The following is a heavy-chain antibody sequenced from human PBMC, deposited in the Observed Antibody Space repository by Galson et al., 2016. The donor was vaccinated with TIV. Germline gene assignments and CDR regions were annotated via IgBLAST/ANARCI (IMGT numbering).Heavy chain of an antibody. J-gene: IGHJ5*02. CDR1: GDSISSYY. V-gene: IGHV4-59*01. CDR3: ATMYINGWFEN. Sequence: SETLSLTCTVSGDSISSYYWSWIRQPPGKGLEWIGYQHYTGSNNHNPSLKSRVTMSLDTARNQFFLTLTSVTAADTAVYFCATMYINGWFENWGRGTLVTVSS. CDR2: QHYTGSN. D-gene: IGHD2-8*01.